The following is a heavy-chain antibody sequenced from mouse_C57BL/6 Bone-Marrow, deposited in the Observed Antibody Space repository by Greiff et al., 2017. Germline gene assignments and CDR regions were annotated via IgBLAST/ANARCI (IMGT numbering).Heavy chain of an antibody. D-gene: IGHD2-14*01. Sequence: VQLQQPGAELVSPGSSVKLSCKASGYTFTSYWMDLVKQRPGQGLEWIGNIYPSDSETHYNQKFKDKATLTVDKSSSTAYMQLSSLTSEDSAVYYCARSYRFDYWGQGTTLTGSS. CDR1: GYTFTSYW. CDR3: ARSYRFDY. J-gene: IGHJ2*01. V-gene: IGHV1-61*01. CDR2: IYPSDSET.